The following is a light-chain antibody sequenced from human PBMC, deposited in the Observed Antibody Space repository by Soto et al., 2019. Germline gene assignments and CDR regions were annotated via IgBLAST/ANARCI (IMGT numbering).Light chain of an antibody. J-gene: IGLJ2*01. CDR1: SSDVGAYNF. CDR3: SSQTGSATMV. V-gene: IGLV2-14*01. CDR2: EVS. Sequence: QSALTQPASVSGSPGQSITISCTGTSSDVGAYNFVSCYQQFPGKAPKLMIYEVSNRPSGVSDRFSGSKSGNTASLIISGLHAEDEADYYCSSQTGSATMVVGGGTKVTVL.